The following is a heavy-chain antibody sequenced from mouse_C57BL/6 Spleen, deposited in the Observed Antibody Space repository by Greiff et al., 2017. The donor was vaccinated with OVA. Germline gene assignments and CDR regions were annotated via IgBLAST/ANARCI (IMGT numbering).Heavy chain of an antibody. V-gene: IGHV1-31*01. CDR1: GYSFTGYY. D-gene: IGHD1-1*01. J-gene: IGHJ3*01. Sequence: EVQGVESGPELVKPGASVKISCKASGYSFTGYYMHWVKQSHGNILDWIGYIYPYNGVSSYNQKFKGKATLTVDKSSSTAYMELRILTSEDSAVYYCARDYGSSYVTFAYWGQGTLVTVSA. CDR3: ARDYGSSYVTFAY. CDR2: IYPYNGVS.